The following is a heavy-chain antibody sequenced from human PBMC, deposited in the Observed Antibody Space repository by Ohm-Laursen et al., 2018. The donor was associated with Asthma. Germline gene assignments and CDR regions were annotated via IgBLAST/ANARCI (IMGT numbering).Heavy chain of an antibody. CDR3: ARPEITIFGVVTHPPYYYYGMDV. CDR1: GYTFTSYG. J-gene: IGHJ6*02. D-gene: IGHD3-3*01. V-gene: IGHV1-18*01. CDR2: ISAYNGNT. Sequence: SSVKVSCKASGYTFTSYGISWVRQAPGQGLEWMGWISAYNGNTNYAQKLQGRVTMTTDTSTSTAYMELSSLRSEDTAVYYCARPEITIFGVVTHPPYYYYGMDVWGQGTTVTVSS.